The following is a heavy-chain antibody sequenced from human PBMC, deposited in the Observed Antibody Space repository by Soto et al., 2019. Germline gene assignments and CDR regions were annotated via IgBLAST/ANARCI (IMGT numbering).Heavy chain of an antibody. CDR1: GFTFSSSA. J-gene: IGHJ4*02. V-gene: IGHV3-30-3*01. CDR3: ARDKRDLRFLEWSYYFDY. Sequence: PGGSLRLSCAASGFTFSSSAMHWVRQAPGKGLGGVAVISYDGSNKYYADSVKGRFTISRDNSKNTLYLQMNSLRAEDTAVYYCARDKRDLRFLEWSYYFDYWGQGTLVTVSS. D-gene: IGHD3-3*01. CDR2: ISYDGSNK.